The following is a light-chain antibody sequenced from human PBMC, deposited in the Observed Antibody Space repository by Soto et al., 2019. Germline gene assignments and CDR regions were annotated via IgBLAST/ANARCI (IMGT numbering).Light chain of an antibody. Sequence: QSALTQPASVSGSPGQSITISCTGTSSDVGRYKLVSWYQQHPGKAPKLMIYDVSNRPSGVSNRFSGSKSGNTASLTISGLHAEDEADYYCSSYTTSTTQIFGGWTKLTVL. V-gene: IGLV2-14*03. J-gene: IGLJ2*01. CDR1: SSDVGRYKL. CDR2: DVS. CDR3: SSYTTSTTQI.